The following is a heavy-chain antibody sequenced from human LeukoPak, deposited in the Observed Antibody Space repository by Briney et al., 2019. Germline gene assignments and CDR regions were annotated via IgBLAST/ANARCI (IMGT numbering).Heavy chain of an antibody. CDR2: IASDGSHT. V-gene: IGHV3-30-3*01. Sequence: PGRSLRLSCAASGFTFSNYFMHWVRQAPGKGLEWVADIASDGSHTFYVESVKGRFTISRDNSKNTLYLQMNSLGPEDTAVYFCARERQDTVIHSGAFDIWGQGTTVTVSS. D-gene: IGHD2-21*02. CDR3: ARERQDTVIHSGAFDI. CDR1: GFTFSNYF. J-gene: IGHJ3*02.